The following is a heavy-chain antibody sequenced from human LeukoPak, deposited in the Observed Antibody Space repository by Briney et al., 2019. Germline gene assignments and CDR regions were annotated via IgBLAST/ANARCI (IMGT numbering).Heavy chain of an antibody. D-gene: IGHD2-21*02. V-gene: IGHV4-34*01. CDR3: ARGQGDRYSNYFDY. CDR1: GGSFSGYY. CDR2: IDHSAST. Sequence: SETLSLTCAVYGGSFSGYYWSWIRQPPGKGLEWIGDIDHSASTNYNPSLKSRVAISLDTSQIQFSLNLNSVTAADTAVYYCARGQGDRYSNYFDYWGQGTLVTVSS. J-gene: IGHJ4*02.